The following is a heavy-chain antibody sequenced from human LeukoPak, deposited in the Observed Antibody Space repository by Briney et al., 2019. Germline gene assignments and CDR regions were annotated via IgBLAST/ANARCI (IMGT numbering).Heavy chain of an antibody. CDR2: ISAYNGNT. Sequence: ASVKVSCKASGYTFTSYGISWVRQAPGQGLEWMGWISAYNGNTNYAQKLQGRVTMTTDTSTSTAYMELRSLRSDDTAVYYCARDGPTPLYYDFWSGYLQDAFDTWGQGTMVTVSS. CDR1: GYTFTSYG. J-gene: IGHJ3*02. V-gene: IGHV1-18*01. CDR3: ARDGPTPLYYDFWSGYLQDAFDT. D-gene: IGHD3-3*01.